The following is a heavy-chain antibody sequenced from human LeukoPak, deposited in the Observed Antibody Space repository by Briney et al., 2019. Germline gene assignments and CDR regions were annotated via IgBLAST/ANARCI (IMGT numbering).Heavy chain of an antibody. CDR1: GFTFSSYS. Sequence: GGSLRLSYAASGFTFSSYSMNWVRQAPGKGLEWVSSISSSSSYIYYADSVKGRFTISRDNAKNSLYLQMNSLRAEDTAVYYCASQGDYDFWSGYPHWGQGTLVTVSS. J-gene: IGHJ4*02. CDR2: ISSSSSYI. V-gene: IGHV3-21*01. CDR3: ASQGDYDFWSGYPH. D-gene: IGHD3-3*01.